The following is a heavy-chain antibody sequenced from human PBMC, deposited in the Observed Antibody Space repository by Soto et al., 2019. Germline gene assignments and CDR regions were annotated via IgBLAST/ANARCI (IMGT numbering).Heavy chain of an antibody. CDR1: GFTFSSSS. CDR2: ISGTSDYI. Sequence: GGSLRLSCATSGFTFSSSSMNWVRQAPGKRLEWVSSISGTSDYIDYADAVKGRFTISRDNANNSLSLQMNSLTAEDTAVYYCAGAFNFRWSSWGQGTLVTVSS. V-gene: IGHV3-21*01. CDR3: AGAFNFRWSS. D-gene: IGHD3-9*01. J-gene: IGHJ4*02.